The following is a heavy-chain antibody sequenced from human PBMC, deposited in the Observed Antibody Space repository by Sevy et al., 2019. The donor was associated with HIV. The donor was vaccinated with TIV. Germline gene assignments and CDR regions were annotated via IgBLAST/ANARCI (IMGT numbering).Heavy chain of an antibody. CDR3: ARARKTGIAAAGTLRGYYMDV. CDR2: INHSGST. Sequence: SETLSLTCAVYGGSFSGYYWSGIRQPPGKGLEWIGEINHSGSTNYNPSLKSRVTISVDTSKNQFSLKLSSVTAADTAVYYCARARKTGIAAAGTLRGYYMDVWGKGTTVTVSS. D-gene: IGHD6-13*01. CDR1: GGSFSGYY. V-gene: IGHV4-34*01. J-gene: IGHJ6*03.